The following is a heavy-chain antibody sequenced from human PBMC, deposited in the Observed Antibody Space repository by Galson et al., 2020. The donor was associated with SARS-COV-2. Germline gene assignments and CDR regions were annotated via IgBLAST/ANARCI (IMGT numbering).Heavy chain of an antibody. D-gene: IGHD4-17*01. CDR2: IYYRGST. CDR3: AIRGEGHGYFIDAFDI. CDR1: GGSISSAYYY. Sequence: ASETLSLTCSVSGGSISSAYYYWTWIRQHPGKGLEWIGSIYYRGSTYYNPSLKSRATISVDTSRNHFSLELTSVTAADTAVYFCAIRGEGHGYFIDAFDIWGQGTLVSVSS. V-gene: IGHV4-31*03. J-gene: IGHJ3*02.